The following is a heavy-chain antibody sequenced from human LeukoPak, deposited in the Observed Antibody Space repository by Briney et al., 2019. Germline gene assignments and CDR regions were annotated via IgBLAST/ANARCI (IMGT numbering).Heavy chain of an antibody. CDR3: ARVRRFGELSHYYYGMDV. CDR1: GYTFTGYY. D-gene: IGHD3-10*01. V-gene: IGHV1-2*02. CDR2: INPNSGGT. Sequence: ASVTVSCKASGYTFTGYYMHWVRQAPGQGLEWMGWINPNSGGTNYAQKFQGRVTMTRDTSISTAYMELSRLRSDDTAVYYCARVRRFGELSHYYYGMDVWGQGTTVTVSS. J-gene: IGHJ6*02.